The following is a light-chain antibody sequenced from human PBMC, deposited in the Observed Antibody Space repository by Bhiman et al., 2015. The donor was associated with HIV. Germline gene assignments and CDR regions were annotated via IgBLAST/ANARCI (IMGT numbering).Light chain of an antibody. CDR1: SPNIGNNF. Sequence: QSVLTQPPSVSAAPGQKVTISCSGSSPNIGNNFLSWYQQLPGTAPKLLIYDNNKRPSGIPDRFSGSKSGTSATLGITGLQTGDEADYYCGTWDSSLSSYVFGTGTKVTVL. CDR3: GTWDSSLSSYV. V-gene: IGLV1-51*01. CDR2: DNN. J-gene: IGLJ1*01.